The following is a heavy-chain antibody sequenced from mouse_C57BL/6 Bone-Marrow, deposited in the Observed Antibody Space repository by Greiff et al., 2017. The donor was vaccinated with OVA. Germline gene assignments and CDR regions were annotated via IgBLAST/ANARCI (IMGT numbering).Heavy chain of an antibody. J-gene: IGHJ3*01. Sequence: VKLVESGAELVKPGASVKISCKASGYAFTSYRMNWVKQRPGKGLEWIGHIYPGDGDTKYNGKFKGKATLTADKSSSTAYMQLSSLTSEDSAVYFCARDDCDVAFAYWGQGTLVTVSA. CDR3: ARDDCDVAFAY. V-gene: IGHV1-80*01. CDR2: IYPGDGDT. CDR1: GYAFTSYR. D-gene: IGHD2-4*01.